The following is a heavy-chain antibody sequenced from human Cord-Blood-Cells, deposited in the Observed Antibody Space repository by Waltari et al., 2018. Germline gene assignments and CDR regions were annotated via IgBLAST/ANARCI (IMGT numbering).Heavy chain of an antibody. D-gene: IGHD3-10*01. CDR1: GGSFSGYY. Sequence: QVQLQQWGAGLLKPSETLSLTCAVYGGSFSGYYWSWIRQPPGKGLEWIGEINHSGSNTYNPSLKSRVTISVDTSKNQFSLKLSSVTAADTAVYYCARGVGTMVRGVIDYWGQGTLVTVSS. J-gene: IGHJ4*02. CDR2: INHSGSN. V-gene: IGHV4-34*01. CDR3: ARGVGTMVRGVIDY.